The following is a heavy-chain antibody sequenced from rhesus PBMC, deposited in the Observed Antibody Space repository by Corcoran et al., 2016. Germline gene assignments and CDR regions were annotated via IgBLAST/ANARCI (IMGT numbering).Heavy chain of an antibody. Sequence: QVQLQESGPGLVKPSETLSLTCTVSGASLSSTWWTWIRPPPVKGLAWIGEIKGNRGSTNYNPPLKSRVTISKDASKNQCSRKLSSVTAADTAVYYCATEGGGEVVVITRGLDSWGQGVVVTVSS. V-gene: IGHV4-80*01. CDR2: IKGNRGST. J-gene: IGHJ6*01. CDR1: GASLSSTW. D-gene: IGHD3-16*01. CDR3: ATEGGGEVVVITRGLDS.